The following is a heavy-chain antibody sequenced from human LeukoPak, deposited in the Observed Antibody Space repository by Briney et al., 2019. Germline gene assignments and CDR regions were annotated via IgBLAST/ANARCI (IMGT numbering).Heavy chain of an antibody. J-gene: IGHJ3*02. CDR1: GFTFSSYA. D-gene: IGHD3-16*01. Sequence: PGGSLRLSCAASGFTFSSYAMHWVRQAPGKGLEWVAVISYDGSNKYYADSVKGRFTISRDNSKNALYLQMNSLRAEDTAVYYCARGLIRVSAFDIWGQGTMVTVSS. CDR2: ISYDGSNK. CDR3: ARGLIRVSAFDI. V-gene: IGHV3-30*14.